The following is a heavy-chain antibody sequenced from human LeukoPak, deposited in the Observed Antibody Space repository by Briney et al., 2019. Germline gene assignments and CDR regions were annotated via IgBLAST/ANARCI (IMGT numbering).Heavy chain of an antibody. V-gene: IGHV3-23*01. D-gene: IGHD3-10*01. J-gene: IGHJ4*02. Sequence: GGSLRLSCAVSGFIFRSYAMSWVRQAPGKGLEWVSTIRGSGGSTYYADSVKGRFTISRDNSKTTLYLQMNSLRAADTAVYYCAKDVYDSGSYGYFHFWGQGTLVTVSS. CDR3: AKDVYDSGSYGYFHF. CDR2: IRGSGGST. CDR1: GFIFRSYA.